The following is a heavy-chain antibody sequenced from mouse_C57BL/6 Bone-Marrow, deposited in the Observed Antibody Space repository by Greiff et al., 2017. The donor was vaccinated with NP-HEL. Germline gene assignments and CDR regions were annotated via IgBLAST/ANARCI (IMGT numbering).Heavy chain of an antibody. D-gene: IGHD1-1*01. J-gene: IGHJ1*03. CDR2: ISSGGSYT. CDR1: GFTFSSYG. CDR3: ARRYYGSSSRPNYWYFDV. Sequence: EVQRVESGGDLVKPGGSLKLSCAASGFTFSSYGMSWVRQTPDNRLEWVATISSGGSYTYYPDSVKGRFTISRDNAKNTLYLQMSSLKSEDTAMYYCARRYYGSSSRPNYWYFDVWGTGTTVTVSS. V-gene: IGHV5-6*01.